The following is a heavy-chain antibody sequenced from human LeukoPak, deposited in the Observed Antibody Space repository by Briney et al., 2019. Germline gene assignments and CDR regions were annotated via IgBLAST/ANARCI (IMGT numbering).Heavy chain of an antibody. CDR2: IYPRDGST. V-gene: IGHV1-46*01. Sequence: ASVKVSCKASGYTFTSNYIHWVRQAPGQGLEWMGMIYPRDGSTSYTQKFQGRVTVTRDTSTSTVHMELSGLRSEDTAVYYCARDQEGFDYWGQGTLVTVSS. CDR1: GYTFTSNY. CDR3: ARDQEGFDY. J-gene: IGHJ4*02.